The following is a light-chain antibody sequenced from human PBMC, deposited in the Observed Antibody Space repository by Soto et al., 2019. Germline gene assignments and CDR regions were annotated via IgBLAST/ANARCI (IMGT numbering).Light chain of an antibody. CDR1: QNINNY. J-gene: IGKJ5*01. CDR3: QQYENLPT. V-gene: IGKV1-33*01. Sequence: DIQMTQYPSSLSASVGDRVTITCQASQNINNYLNWYQQKPGRAPKLLIYDASNLEAGVPSRFRGSGSGTDFTFTISRLQPEDIGTYYCQQYENLPTFGQGTRLENK. CDR2: DAS.